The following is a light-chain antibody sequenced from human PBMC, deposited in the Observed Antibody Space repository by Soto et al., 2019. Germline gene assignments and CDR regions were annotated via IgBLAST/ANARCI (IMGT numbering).Light chain of an antibody. V-gene: IGKV1-17*02. CDR3: LQHNSFPRT. J-gene: IGKJ1*01. CDR2: GAC. Sequence: DIQMTQSPSSLSASVGDRVTITCRASQGIRIDLGWFQQRPGKAPKRLIYGACSLQSGVPPRFSGSGYGTEFTLTISNLQPEDFATYYCLQHNSFPRTFGQGTKVEIK. CDR1: QGIRID.